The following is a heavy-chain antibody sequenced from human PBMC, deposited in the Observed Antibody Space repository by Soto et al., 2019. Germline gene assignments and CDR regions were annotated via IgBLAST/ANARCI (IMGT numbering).Heavy chain of an antibody. Sequence: PGGSLRLSCAASRFTFGSYSMSWVRQAPGKGLEWVASIKLDGSDKYYVDSVKGRFTISRDNAKNSLFLHMNSLRAEDTAVYYCARLLGHVTTFDYWGQGTLVTVSS. D-gene: IGHD1-1*01. J-gene: IGHJ4*02. CDR3: ARLLGHVTTFDY. V-gene: IGHV3-7*01. CDR1: RFTFGSYS. CDR2: IKLDGSDK.